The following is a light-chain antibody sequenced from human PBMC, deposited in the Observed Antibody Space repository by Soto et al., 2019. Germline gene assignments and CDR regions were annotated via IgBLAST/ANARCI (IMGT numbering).Light chain of an antibody. J-gene: IGKJ5*01. Sequence: EVVLTQSPDTLCLSPGERATLSCRASQTVIRNFVACHQKKAGPTPRLLDYGASSRATGIPDRFSGSGSGTDFTLTISRLEPEDFAEYYCQQHGTSPITFGQGTRLEIK. CDR3: QQHGTSPIT. CDR2: GAS. V-gene: IGKV3-20*01. CDR1: QTVIRNF.